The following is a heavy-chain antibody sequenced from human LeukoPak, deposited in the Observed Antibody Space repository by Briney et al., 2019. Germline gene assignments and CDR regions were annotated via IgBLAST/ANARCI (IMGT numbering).Heavy chain of an antibody. Sequence: GGSLRLSCAASGFTFSSYAMSWVRQAPGKGLEWVANIKQDGSEKYYVDSVKGRFTISRDNAKNSLYLQMNSLRAEDTAVYYCARTPRRAAGQNWFDPWGQGTLVTVSS. J-gene: IGHJ5*02. CDR2: IKQDGSEK. CDR1: GFTFSSYA. V-gene: IGHV3-7*01. D-gene: IGHD6-13*01. CDR3: ARTPRRAAGQNWFDP.